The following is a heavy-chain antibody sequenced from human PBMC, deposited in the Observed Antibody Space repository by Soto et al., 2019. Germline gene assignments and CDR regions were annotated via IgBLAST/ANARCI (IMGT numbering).Heavy chain of an antibody. D-gene: IGHD2-2*02. V-gene: IGHV3-23*01. CDR1: GFTFSSYA. J-gene: IGHJ6*02. Sequence: GGSLRLSCAASGFTFSSYAMSWVRQAPGKGLEWVSAISGSGGSTDYADSVKGRFTISRDNSKNTLYLQMNSLRAEDTAVYYCARGLIVPDAIAYYYGMDVWGQGTTVTVSS. CDR3: ARGLIVPDAIAYYYGMDV. CDR2: ISGSGGST.